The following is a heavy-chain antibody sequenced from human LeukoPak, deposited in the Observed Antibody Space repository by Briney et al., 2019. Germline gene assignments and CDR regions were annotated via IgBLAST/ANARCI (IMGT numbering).Heavy chain of an antibody. D-gene: IGHD6-6*01. CDR1: GFTFNTNA. J-gene: IGHJ6*02. CDR3: ARDRHSQLPYYYYYYGMDV. V-gene: IGHV3-66*01. Sequence: QPGGSLRLSCAASGFTFNTNAMSWVRQAPGKGLEWVSVIYSGGSTYYADTVKGRFTISRDISKNTVSLQMNSMRAEDTAVYYCARDRHSQLPYYYYYYGMDVWGQGTTVTVSS. CDR2: IYSGGST.